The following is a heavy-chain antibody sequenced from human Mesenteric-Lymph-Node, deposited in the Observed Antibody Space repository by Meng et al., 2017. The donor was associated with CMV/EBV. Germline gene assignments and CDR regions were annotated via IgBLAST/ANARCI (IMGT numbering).Heavy chain of an antibody. V-gene: IGHV1-2*06. D-gene: IGHD6-19*01. CDR1: GYTFIDYY. J-gene: IGHJ4*02. Sequence: QVQLVQSGAEVTKPGAAVRVSCKASGYTFIDYYINWVRQAPGQGLEWMGRINPKTGGRSYAQNFQGRVTMTRDTSINTAYMEVNRLNSDDTAMYYCARVRDSDWYSPFDYWGPGTLVTVSS. CDR3: ARVRDSDWYSPFDY. CDR2: INPKTGGR.